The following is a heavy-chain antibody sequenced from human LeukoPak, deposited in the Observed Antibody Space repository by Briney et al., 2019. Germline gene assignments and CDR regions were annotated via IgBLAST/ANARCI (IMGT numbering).Heavy chain of an antibody. J-gene: IGHJ5*02. D-gene: IGHD2-15*01. Sequence: ASVKVSCKASGYTFTSYYMHWVRQAPGQGLEWMGIINPSGGSTSYAQKFQGRVTTTRDTSTSTVYMELRSLRSDDTAVYYCARGCSGGSCYSSNWFDPWGQGTLVTVSS. CDR2: INPSGGST. CDR3: ARGCSGGSCYSSNWFDP. V-gene: IGHV1-46*01. CDR1: GYTFTSYY.